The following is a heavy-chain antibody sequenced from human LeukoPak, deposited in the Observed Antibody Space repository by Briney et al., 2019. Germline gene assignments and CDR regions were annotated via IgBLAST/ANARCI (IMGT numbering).Heavy chain of an antibody. V-gene: IGHV4-34*01. J-gene: IGHJ4*02. Sequence: SETLSLTCAVYGGSFSGYYWSWIRQPPGKGLEWIGEINHSGSTNYNPSLKSRVTISVDTSKKQFSLKLSSVTAADTAVYYCVTCYLDSSGPKKNYWGQGTLVTVSS. D-gene: IGHD3-22*01. CDR1: GGSFSGYY. CDR2: INHSGST. CDR3: VTCYLDSSGPKKNY.